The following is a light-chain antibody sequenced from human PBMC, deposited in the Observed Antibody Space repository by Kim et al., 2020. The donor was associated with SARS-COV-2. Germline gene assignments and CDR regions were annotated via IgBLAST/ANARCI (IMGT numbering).Light chain of an antibody. CDR3: SSFSTSGTHVI. J-gene: IGLJ2*01. CDR2: AVV. Sequence: QSALTQPASVSGSPGQSITISCTGSGSDIGDYNFVSWYQQFPGKAPKLILYAVVKRPSGLSSRFSGSKSGNTASLSISGLQAEDEADYYCSSFSTSGTHVIFGGGTQLTVL. V-gene: IGLV2-14*03. CDR1: GSDIGDYNF.